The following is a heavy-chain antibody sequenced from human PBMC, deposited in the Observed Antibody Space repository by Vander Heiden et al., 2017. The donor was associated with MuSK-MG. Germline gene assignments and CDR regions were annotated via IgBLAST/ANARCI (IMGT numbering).Heavy chain of an antibody. CDR3: ARDIFYDSSGYLDY. J-gene: IGHJ4*02. Sequence: QVQLVESGGGVVQPGRSLRLSCEASGFTFSSYAMHWVRQAPGKGLEWVAVISYDGSNKYSADSVKGRFTISRDNSKNTLYLQMNSLRAEDTAVYYCARDIFYDSSGYLDYWGQGTLVTVSS. D-gene: IGHD3-22*01. CDR1: GFTFSSYA. CDR2: ISYDGSNK. V-gene: IGHV3-30-3*01.